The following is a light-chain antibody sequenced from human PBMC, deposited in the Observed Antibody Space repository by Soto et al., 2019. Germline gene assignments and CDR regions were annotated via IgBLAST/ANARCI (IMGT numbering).Light chain of an antibody. CDR2: GAS. J-gene: IGKJ5*01. CDR1: HGIGDS. Sequence: DIQMTQSPSSLSASVGDRVTITCHASHGIGDSLNWYQQKAGKAPKLLIYGASKLETGVPSRFSGSGSGTDFTLTISSLQPEDFATYYCQHADSFPLITFGQGTRLEIK. V-gene: IGKV1-33*01. CDR3: QHADSFPLIT.